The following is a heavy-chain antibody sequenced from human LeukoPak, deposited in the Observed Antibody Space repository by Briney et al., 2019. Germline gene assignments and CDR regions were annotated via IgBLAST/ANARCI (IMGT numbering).Heavy chain of an antibody. V-gene: IGHV4-39*07. J-gene: IGHJ4*02. CDR1: SGSISTSNYY. D-gene: IGHD6-13*01. CDR2: IFYSGST. CDR3: ARVDSINWYDSRGYFDH. Sequence: SETLSLTCTVSSGSISTSNYYWGWVRQPPGKALEWIGNIFYSGSTYYSPSLKSRVTISIDTSRNQFSLNLSSVTAADTAVYYCARVDSINWYDSRGYFDHWGQGTLVTVSS.